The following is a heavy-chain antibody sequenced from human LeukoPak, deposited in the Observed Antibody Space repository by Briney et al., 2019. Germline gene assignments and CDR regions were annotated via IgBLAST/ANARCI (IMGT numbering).Heavy chain of an antibody. CDR3: AKDPYSNTVTTGFMDV. Sequence: GGSLRLSCAASGFTFNSYSMHWVRQAPGKGLEWVAFIRYDGSNKYYADSVKGRFTISRDNSKNTLYLQMNSLRAEDTAVYYCAKDPYSNTVTTGFMDVWGKGTTVTISS. CDR1: GFTFNSYS. CDR2: IRYDGSNK. D-gene: IGHD4-17*01. V-gene: IGHV3-30*02. J-gene: IGHJ6*03.